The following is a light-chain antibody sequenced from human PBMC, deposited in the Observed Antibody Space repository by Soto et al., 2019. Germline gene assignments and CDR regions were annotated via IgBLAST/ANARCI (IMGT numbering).Light chain of an antibody. CDR2: SNN. CDR3: AAWDDSLNGYV. V-gene: IGLV1-44*01. J-gene: IGLJ1*01. Sequence: QSVLTQPPSASGTPGQRVTISCSGSSSKIGSNTVNWYQQLPGTAPKLLIYSNNQRPSGVPDRFSGSKSGTSASLAISGLQSEDEADYYWAAWDDSLNGYVFGTGTKVTVL. CDR1: SSKIGSNT.